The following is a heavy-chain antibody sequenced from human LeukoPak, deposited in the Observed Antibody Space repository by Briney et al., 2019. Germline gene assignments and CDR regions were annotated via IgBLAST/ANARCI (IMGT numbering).Heavy chain of an antibody. CDR1: GYTLTELS. D-gene: IGHD6-19*01. J-gene: IGHJ4*02. CDR2: FDPEDGET. Sequence: ASVKVSCKVSGYTLTELSMHWVRQAPGKGLEWMGGFDPEDGETVYAQKFQGRVTMTEDTSTDTAYMELSSLRSEDTAVYYCATGRYSSGSYYFDYWGQGTLVTVSS. CDR3: ATGRYSSGSYYFDY. V-gene: IGHV1-24*01.